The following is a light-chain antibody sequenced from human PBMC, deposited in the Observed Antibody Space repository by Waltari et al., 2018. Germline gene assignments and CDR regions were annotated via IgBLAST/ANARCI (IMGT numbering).Light chain of an antibody. CDR2: RAS. CDR3: QQYSEYPYT. CDR1: QSISGW. J-gene: IGKJ2*01. V-gene: IGKV1-5*03. Sequence: DIQMTQYPFTLSASLGDRVTLTCRASQSISGWLAWYQQKPGKAPKLLIFRASSLESGVPSRFSGSGSGSEFTLSISSLQPDDFATYFCQQYSEYPYTFGQGTKLEIK.